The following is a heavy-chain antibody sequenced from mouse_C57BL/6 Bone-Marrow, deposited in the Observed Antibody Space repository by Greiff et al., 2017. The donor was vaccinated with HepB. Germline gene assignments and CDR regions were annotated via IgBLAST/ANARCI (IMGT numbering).Heavy chain of an antibody. CDR1: GYAFTNYL. CDR2: INPGSGGT. J-gene: IGHJ2*01. V-gene: IGHV1-54*01. Sequence: VHLVESGAELVRPGTSVKVSCKASGYAFTNYLIEWVKQRPGQGLEWIGVINPGSGGTNYNEKFKGKATLTADKSSSTAYMQLSSLTSEDSAVYFCARSIYYYGSSHDYWGQGTTLTVSS. D-gene: IGHD1-1*01. CDR3: ARSIYYYGSSHDY.